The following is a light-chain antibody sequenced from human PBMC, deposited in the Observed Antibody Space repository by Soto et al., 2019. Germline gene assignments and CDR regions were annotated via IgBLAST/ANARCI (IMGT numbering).Light chain of an antibody. CDR1: QSVSSSY. CDR3: QQYGSSREFT. CDR2: GAS. Sequence: EIVLTQSPGTLSLSPGERATLSCRSSQSVSSSYLAWYQQKPGQAPRLLIYGASSRATGIPDRFSGSGSGTDFTLTISRLEPEDFAVYYCQQYGSSREFTFGPGTRWIS. V-gene: IGKV3-20*01. J-gene: IGKJ3*01.